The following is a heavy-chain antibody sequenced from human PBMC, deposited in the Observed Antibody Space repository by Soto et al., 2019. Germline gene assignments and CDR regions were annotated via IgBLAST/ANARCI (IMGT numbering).Heavy chain of an antibody. V-gene: IGHV1-8*01. CDR3: ARAPEYSSTWDFYYYYMDV. J-gene: IGHJ6*03. CDR2: MNPKSGNT. CDR1: GYIFTSYD. D-gene: IGHD6-13*01. Sequence: QVQLVQSGAEVKKPGASVKVSCKASGYIFTSYDINWVRQATGQGLEWVGWMNPKSGNTGYAQKFEGRVTMTRNTSISTAYMELGSLRSADTAVYYCARAPEYSSTWDFYYYYMDVWGNGTTVAVS.